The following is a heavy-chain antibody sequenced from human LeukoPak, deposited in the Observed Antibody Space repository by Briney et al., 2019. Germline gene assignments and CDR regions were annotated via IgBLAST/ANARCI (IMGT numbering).Heavy chain of an antibody. CDR3: VRGGYRSVWYDPL. D-gene: IGHD6-19*01. CDR2: IKQDGSEK. V-gene: IGHV3-7*01. Sequence: PGGSLRLSCAVSGFTFSSYGMHWVRQAPGKGLEWVASIKQDGSEKSYVDSVKGRFIISRDNAKNSLYLQMDRLRVEDTAVYFCVRGGYRSVWYDPLWGQGGLVIVT. CDR1: GFTFSSYG. J-gene: IGHJ4*02.